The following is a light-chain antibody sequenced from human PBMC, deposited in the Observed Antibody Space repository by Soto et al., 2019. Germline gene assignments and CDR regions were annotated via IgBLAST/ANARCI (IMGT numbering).Light chain of an antibody. CDR2: DVS. CDR3: SSYTSSSTLVV. CDR1: SSDVGGYNY. J-gene: IGLJ2*01. Sequence: QSALTQPASVSGSPGQSITISCTGTSSDVGGYNYVSWYRQYPGKAPKLMIYDVSNRPSGVSNRFSGSKSGNTASLTISGLQAEDEADYYCSSYTSSSTLVVFGGGTKLTVL. V-gene: IGLV2-14*01.